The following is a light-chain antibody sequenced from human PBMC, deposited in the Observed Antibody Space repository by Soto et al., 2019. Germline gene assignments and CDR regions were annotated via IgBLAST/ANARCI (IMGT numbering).Light chain of an antibody. Sequence: DIQMTQSPSSLSASVGDRVTIACRASQSISSFLSWYQQKPGKAPKLLIYAASSLQSGVPSRFSGSGSWTDFTLTISSLRPEDFATYYCQQSYSTPRTFGQGTKLEIK. CDR1: QSISSF. J-gene: IGKJ2*01. V-gene: IGKV1-39*01. CDR2: AAS. CDR3: QQSYSTPRT.